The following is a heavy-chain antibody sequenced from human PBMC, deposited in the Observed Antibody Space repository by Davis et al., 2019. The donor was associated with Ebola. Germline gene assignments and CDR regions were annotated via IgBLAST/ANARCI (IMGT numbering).Heavy chain of an antibody. J-gene: IGHJ4*02. Sequence: MPSQTLSLTCTVSGGSISSSSYYWGWIRQPPGKGLEWIGYIYYSGSTNYNPSLKSRVTISVDTSKNQFSRKLSSVTAAETAVYYCARHVFLRYFENGGQGTLVTVSS. D-gene: IGHD3-9*01. CDR1: GGSISSSSYY. CDR3: ARHVFLRYFEN. V-gene: IGHV4-61*05. CDR2: IYYSGST.